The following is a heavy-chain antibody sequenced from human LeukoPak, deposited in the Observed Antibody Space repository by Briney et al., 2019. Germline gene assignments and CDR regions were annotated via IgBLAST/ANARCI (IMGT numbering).Heavy chain of an antibody. V-gene: IGHV3-23*01. CDR2: ISGSGDRT. D-gene: IGHD3-10*01. CDR3: AKGYYGSGSYGWFDY. J-gene: IGHJ4*02. Sequence: PSGTLSLTCAVSGGSISSSNWWSWVRQAPGKGLEWVSTISGSGDRTYYADSVKGRFTISRDNSKNTLFLHMNSLRAEDTAVYSCAKGYYGSGSYGWFDYWGQGTLVTVSS. CDR1: GGSISSSN.